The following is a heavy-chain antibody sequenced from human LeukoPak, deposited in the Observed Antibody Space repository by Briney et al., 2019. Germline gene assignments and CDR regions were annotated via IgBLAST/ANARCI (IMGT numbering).Heavy chain of an antibody. CDR1: GFTFSSYW. D-gene: IGHD2-2*02. CDR2: IKQDGSEK. V-gene: IGHV3-7*01. CDR3: AREVYCSSTSCYTGYFQH. Sequence: GGSLRLSCAASGFTFSSYWMSWVRQAPGKGLEWVANIKQDGSEKYYVDSVKGRFTISKDNAKNSLYLQMNSLRAEDTAVYYCAREVYCSSTSCYTGYFQHWGQGTLVTVSS. J-gene: IGHJ1*01.